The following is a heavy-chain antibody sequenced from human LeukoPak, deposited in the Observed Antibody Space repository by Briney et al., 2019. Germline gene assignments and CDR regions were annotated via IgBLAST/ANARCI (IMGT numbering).Heavy chain of an antibody. J-gene: IGHJ3*02. Sequence: PGGSLRLSCAASGFTFNIYAMSWVRLAPGKGLQWVASMCGSAGCTFYADSLKGRFTISRDNSKNTLYLQMNSLRAEDTAVYYCAKKTIVGATVDAFDIWGQGTMVIVSS. V-gene: IGHV3-23*01. CDR2: MCGSAGCT. CDR3: AKKTIVGATVDAFDI. D-gene: IGHD1-26*01. CDR1: GFTFNIYA.